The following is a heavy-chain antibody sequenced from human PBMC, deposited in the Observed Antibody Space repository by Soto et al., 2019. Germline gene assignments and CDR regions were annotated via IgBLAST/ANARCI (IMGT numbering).Heavy chain of an antibody. CDR1: GFTFSNYK. D-gene: IGHD2-21*02. CDR2: ISSGDSYI. CDR3: VRAGYCGPGCYYYFDY. V-gene: IGHV3-21*01. J-gene: IGHJ4*02. Sequence: GGSLRLSCAASGFTFSNYKMNWVRQAPGKGLEWISAISSGDSYIYYADSVKGRFTISRDDAKNSLYLQMSSLSVEDTAVYYCVRAGYCGPGCYYYFDYWGQGTLVTVSS.